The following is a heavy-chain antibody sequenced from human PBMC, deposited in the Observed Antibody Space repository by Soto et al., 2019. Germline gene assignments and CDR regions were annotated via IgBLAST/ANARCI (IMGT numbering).Heavy chain of an antibody. D-gene: IGHD3-3*01. J-gene: IGHJ6*02. CDR2: MNPNSGNT. V-gene: IGHV1-8*01. CDR1: GYTFTSYD. CDR3: ARLASRYDFWSGYYNRQYYYYDMDV. Sequence: ATVKVSCKASGYTFTSYDINWVRQATGQGLEWMGWMNPNSGNTGYAQKFQGRVTMTRNTSISTAYMELSSLRSEDTAVYYCARLASRYDFWSGYYNRQYYYYDMDVWGQGNTVTVSS.